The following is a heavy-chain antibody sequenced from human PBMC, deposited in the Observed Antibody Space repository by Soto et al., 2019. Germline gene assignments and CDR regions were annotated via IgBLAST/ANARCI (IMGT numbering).Heavy chain of an antibody. CDR2: VSTNDDRT. V-gene: IGHV1-18*01. CDR1: GYTFTAYG. Sequence: ASVKVSCKTSGYTFTAYGLAWLRQGPGQRPEWMGWVSTNDDRTNYAQKFQGRVTMTTDRSTTTTSMELRSLRGDDTAVYYCARELNTESSAYYSFAFWGQGTLVTVSS. CDR3: ARELNTESSAYYSFAF. J-gene: IGHJ4*02. D-gene: IGHD3-22*01.